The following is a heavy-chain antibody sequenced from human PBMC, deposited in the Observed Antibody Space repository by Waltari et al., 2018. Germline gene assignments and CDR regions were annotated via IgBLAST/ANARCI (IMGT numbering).Heavy chain of an antibody. CDR1: GFTFGDNY. CDR3: ARVPLPWYLDY. J-gene: IGHJ4*02. V-gene: IGHV3-11*01. Sequence: QVQLVESGGGLVKPGGSLRLSCEASGFTFGDNYMSWIRQAPGKGLEWVSYISTGGGTIYYADSVKGRFTISRDNAKNSLYLEMNSLRAEDTAVYYCARVPLPWYLDYWGQGTLVTVSS. CDR2: ISTGGGTI.